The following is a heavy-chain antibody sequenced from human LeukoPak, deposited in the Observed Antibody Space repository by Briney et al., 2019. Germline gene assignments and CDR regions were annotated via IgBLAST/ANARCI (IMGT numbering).Heavy chain of an antibody. CDR2: INPNNGDT. D-gene: IGHD5-18*01. Sequence: ASVKVSCKTSGYSFTDYDIHWVRQAPGQGLEWMGWINPNNGDTTYTQKFQGRVTMTRDTSISTAYLELSSLTSDDTAVYYCARGQYRYAVDFWGQGTLVTVSS. J-gene: IGHJ4*02. CDR1: GYSFTDYD. V-gene: IGHV1-2*02. CDR3: ARGQYRYAVDF.